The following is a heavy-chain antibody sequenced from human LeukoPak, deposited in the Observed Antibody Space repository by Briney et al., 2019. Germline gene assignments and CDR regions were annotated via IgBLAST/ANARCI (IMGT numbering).Heavy chain of an antibody. J-gene: IGHJ4*02. CDR2: ISGSGADT. Sequence: GGSLRLSCAASGFTFSDYAMSWVRQVPGKGLEWVSAISGSGADTYYPDSMKGRCTISRDNSKNTLYLQMNSLRAEDTAVYYCAKGSGSYLSDHWGQGTLVTVSS. V-gene: IGHV3-23*01. CDR1: GFTFSDYA. D-gene: IGHD1-26*01. CDR3: AKGSGSYLSDH.